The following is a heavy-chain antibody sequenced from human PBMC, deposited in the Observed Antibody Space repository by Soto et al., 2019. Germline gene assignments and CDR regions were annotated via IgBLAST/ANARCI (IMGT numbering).Heavy chain of an antibody. V-gene: IGHV1-3*01. CDR3: AKILGVVRGAIDY. J-gene: IGHJ4*02. CDR1: GCTFTRYA. CDR2: INAGNGDT. Sequence: ASVKVSCKASGCTFTRYAMHWVRQAPGQRLEWMGWINAGNGDTKYSQKFQDRVTITRDTSANTAYMELSSLRSEDTVVYYCAKILGVVRGAIDYWGQGTLVTVS. D-gene: IGHD3-3*01.